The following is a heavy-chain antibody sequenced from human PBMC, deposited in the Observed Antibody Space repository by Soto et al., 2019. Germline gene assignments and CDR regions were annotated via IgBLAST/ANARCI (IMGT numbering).Heavy chain of an antibody. D-gene: IGHD3-16*01. CDR3: ARVFGGLSVRYGGFTWFDP. V-gene: IGHV1-69*01. Sequence: QVQLVQSGAEVKKPGSSVKVSCKASGGTFRSYSVSWVRQAPGQGLEWMGGIIPISGTTDYAQKFHGRLTSTADACATTAYMELRNLSSEDTAVYYCARVFGGLSVRYGGFTWFDPWGQGTLVIVSP. CDR2: IIPISGTT. J-gene: IGHJ5*02. CDR1: GGTFRSYS.